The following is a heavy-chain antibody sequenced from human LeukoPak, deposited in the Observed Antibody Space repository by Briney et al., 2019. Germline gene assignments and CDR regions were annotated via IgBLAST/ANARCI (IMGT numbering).Heavy chain of an antibody. D-gene: IGHD6-13*01. CDR2: INSDGSST. CDR1: GFIFRSYG. CDR3: VRDLQRHYLGVAVAGRRRWFDP. V-gene: IGHV3-74*01. J-gene: IGHJ5*02. Sequence: GGTPRLSCAASGFIFRSYGMSWVRQAPGKGLEWVSGINSDGSSTNYADSVKGRFTISRDNAKNTLYLQMNSLRAEDTAIYYCVRDLQRHYLGVAVAGRRRWFDPWGQGTLVTVSS.